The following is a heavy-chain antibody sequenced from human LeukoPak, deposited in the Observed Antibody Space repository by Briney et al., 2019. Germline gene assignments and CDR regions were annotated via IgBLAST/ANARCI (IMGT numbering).Heavy chain of an antibody. V-gene: IGHV4-34*01. D-gene: IGHD6-19*01. CDR2: INHSGST. Sequence: SETLSLTCAVYGGSFSGYYWSWIRQPPGKGLEWIGEINHSGSTNYNPSLKSRVTISVDTSKNQFSLKLSSVTAADTAVYYCARGTHSSGWYWGYYFDYWGQGTLVTVSS. J-gene: IGHJ4*02. CDR1: GGSFSGYY. CDR3: ARGTHSSGWYWGYYFDY.